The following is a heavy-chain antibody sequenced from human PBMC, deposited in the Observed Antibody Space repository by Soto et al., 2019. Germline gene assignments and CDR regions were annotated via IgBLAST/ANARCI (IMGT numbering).Heavy chain of an antibody. J-gene: IGHJ3*02. Sequence: ASVKVSCKASGYTFTGYYMHWVRQAPGQGLEWMGWINPNSGGTNYAQKFQGWVTMTRDTSISTAYMELSRLRSDDTAVYYCARVLDFWSGSSGAFDIWGQGTMVTVSS. CDR2: INPNSGGT. D-gene: IGHD3-3*01. CDR1: GYTFTGYY. V-gene: IGHV1-2*04. CDR3: ARVLDFWSGSSGAFDI.